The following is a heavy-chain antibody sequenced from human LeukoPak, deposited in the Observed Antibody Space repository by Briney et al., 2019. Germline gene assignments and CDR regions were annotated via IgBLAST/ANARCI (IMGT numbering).Heavy chain of an antibody. CDR3: AVDFVGTTNVFDY. V-gene: IGHV1-2*02. D-gene: IGHD1-26*01. CDR1: GYTFTGYY. CDR2: IIPILGIA. Sequence: ASVKVSCKASGYTFTGYYMHWVRQAPGQGLEWMGRIIPILGIANYAQKFQGRVTMTGSTSISTAYMELSSLTSEDTAVYYCAVDFVGTTNVFDYWGQGTLVTVSS. J-gene: IGHJ4*02.